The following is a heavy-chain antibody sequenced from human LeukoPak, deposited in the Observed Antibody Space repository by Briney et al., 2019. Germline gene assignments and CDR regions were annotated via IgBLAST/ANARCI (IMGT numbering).Heavy chain of an antibody. CDR1: GGSLSNYY. V-gene: IGHV4-59*08. CDR2: IYYSGTT. CDR3: ARRGQWLVPDT. Sequence: PSETLSLTCTVSGGSLSNYYWSWIRQPPGKGLEWIGYIYYSGTTYYNPSPKSRVTISVDTSKNQFSLKLSSVTAADTAVYYCARRGQWLVPDTWGQGTMVTVSS. J-gene: IGHJ3*02. D-gene: IGHD6-19*01.